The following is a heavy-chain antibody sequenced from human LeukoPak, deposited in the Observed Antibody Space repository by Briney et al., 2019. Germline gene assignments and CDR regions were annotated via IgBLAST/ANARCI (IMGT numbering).Heavy chain of an antibody. CDR1: GFTFSSSA. D-gene: IGHD2/OR15-2a*01. Sequence: GGSLRLSCAASGFTFSSSAMSWVRQAPGKGLEWVSAISNNGGYTYYADSVQGRFTISRDNSRNTLYLQMNSLRAEDTAVYYCAKDHDHENQWFDPWGQGTLVTVSS. CDR2: ISNNGGYT. CDR3: AKDHDHENQWFDP. V-gene: IGHV3-23*01. J-gene: IGHJ5*02.